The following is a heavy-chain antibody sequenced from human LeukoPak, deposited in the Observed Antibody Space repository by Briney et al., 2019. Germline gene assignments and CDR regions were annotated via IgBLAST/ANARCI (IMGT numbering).Heavy chain of an antibody. D-gene: IGHD1-1*01. V-gene: IGHV3-7*04. J-gene: IGHJ4*02. CDR2: IHQDGNKK. Sequence: GGSLRLCCAASGFTFSTYWMSWVRQAPGKGQEWVANIHQDGNKKYYVDSVKGRFTISRDNAKNSLYLQMNSLRVEDTAVYYCARGDDFSGDYWGQGTLVTVSS. CDR1: GFTFSTYW. CDR3: ARGDDFSGDY.